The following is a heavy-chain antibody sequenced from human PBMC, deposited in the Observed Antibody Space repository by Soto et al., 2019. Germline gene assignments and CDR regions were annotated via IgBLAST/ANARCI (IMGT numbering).Heavy chain of an antibody. Sequence: EVQLVESGGGLVQPGGSLRLSCAASGFTFSSYWMHWVRQAPGKGLVWVSRINSDGSSTNYADSVKGRFTISRDNAENTLYLQMNSLGAEDSAVYYCARGAWTAWYCDLWDRGTLVTVSS. D-gene: IGHD5-12*01. CDR2: INSDGSST. V-gene: IGHV3-74*01. J-gene: IGHJ2*01. CDR3: ARGAWTAWYCDL. CDR1: GFTFSSYW.